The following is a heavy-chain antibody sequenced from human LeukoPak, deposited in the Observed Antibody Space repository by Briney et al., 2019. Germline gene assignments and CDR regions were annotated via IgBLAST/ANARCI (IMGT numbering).Heavy chain of an antibody. CDR1: GGTFSSYT. V-gene: IGHV1-69*04. D-gene: IGHD5-12*01. J-gene: IGHJ6*02. CDR2: IIPILGIA. Sequence: SVKVSCKASGGTFSSYTISWVRQAPGQGLEWMGRIIPILGIANYAQKFQGRVTITADKSTSTAHMELSSLSSEDTAVYYCERDQQATPGYYYYCYGMDVWGQGTTVTVSS. CDR3: ERDQQATPGYYYYCYGMDV.